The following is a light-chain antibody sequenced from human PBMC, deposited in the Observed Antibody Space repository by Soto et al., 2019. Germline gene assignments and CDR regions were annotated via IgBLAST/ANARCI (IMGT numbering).Light chain of an antibody. Sequence: EMVITQSPATLSVSPGERATLSCRASQNLSRSLAWYQQQPGQAPRIVIFYASTRATGIPARFSGSGSGTDFTLTISSLQSEDFAVYYCQEYDKWPHTFGQGTKLEIK. CDR2: YAS. V-gene: IGKV3-15*01. CDR1: QNLSRS. CDR3: QEYDKWPHT. J-gene: IGKJ2*01.